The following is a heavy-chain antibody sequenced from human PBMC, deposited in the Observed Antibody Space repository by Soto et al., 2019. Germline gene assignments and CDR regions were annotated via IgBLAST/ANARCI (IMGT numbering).Heavy chain of an antibody. D-gene: IGHD5-12*01. V-gene: IGHV3-48*02. J-gene: IGHJ4*02. CDR1: GFTFSSYS. CDR3: AREGYPFGY. Sequence: EVQLVESGGGLVQPGGSLRLSCAASGFTFSSYSMNWVRQAPGKGLEWVSYISSSSSTIYYADSVKGRSTISRDNAKNPLYLQMNSLRDEDTAVYYCAREGYPFGYWGQGTLVTVSS. CDR2: ISSSSSTI.